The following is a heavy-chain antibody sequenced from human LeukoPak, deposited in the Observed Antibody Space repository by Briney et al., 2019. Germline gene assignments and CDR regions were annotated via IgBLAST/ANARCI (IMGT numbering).Heavy chain of an antibody. V-gene: IGHV1-24*01. J-gene: IGHJ6*02. CDR1: GYTLTELS. Sequence: ASVKVSCKVSGYTLTELSMHWVRQAPGKGLEWMGGFDPEDGETIYAQKFQGRVTMTEDTSTDTAYMELSSLRSEDTAVYYCARSGSSWYVNYYYYYGMDVWGQGTTVTVSS. CDR3: ARSGSSWYVNYYYYYGMDV. CDR2: FDPEDGET. D-gene: IGHD6-13*01.